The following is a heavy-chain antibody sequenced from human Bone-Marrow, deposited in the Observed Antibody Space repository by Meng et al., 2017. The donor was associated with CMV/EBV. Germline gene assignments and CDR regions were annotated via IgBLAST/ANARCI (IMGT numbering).Heavy chain of an antibody. J-gene: IGHJ4*02. CDR2: INHSGST. Sequence: QGQLQQGGEGVLKPSETLSLPCAVYGGSSGGYYWSWIRQPPGKGLEWIGEINHSGSTNYNPSLKSRVTISGDTSKNQFSLKLSSVTAADTAVYYCARAQAVAGRFCVYWGQGTLVTVSS. D-gene: IGHD6-19*01. CDR1: GGSSGGYY. V-gene: IGHV4-34*01. CDR3: ARAQAVAGRFCVY.